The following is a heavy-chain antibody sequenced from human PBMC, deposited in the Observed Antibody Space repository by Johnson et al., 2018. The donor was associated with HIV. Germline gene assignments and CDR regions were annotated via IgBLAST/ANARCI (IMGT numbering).Heavy chain of an antibody. Sequence: QMLLVESGGGVVQPETSMRLSCSAFGLNFSDSSMHWVRQAPGKGLEWVAVISFDGSTKYHADSVKGRFTFSRDNSNNTLYLQVTSLRVEDTAVYFCAGGRNGMNVADLRGGGFDIWGQGTMVTVSS. J-gene: IGHJ3*02. CDR3: AGGRNGMNVADLRGGGFDI. D-gene: IGHD2-8*01. CDR1: GLNFSDSS. V-gene: IGHV3-30*04. CDR2: ISFDGSTK.